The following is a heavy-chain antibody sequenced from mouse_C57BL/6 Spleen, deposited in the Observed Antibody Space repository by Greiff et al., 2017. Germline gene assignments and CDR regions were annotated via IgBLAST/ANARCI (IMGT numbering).Heavy chain of an antibody. J-gene: IGHJ4*01. V-gene: IGHV1-52*01. CDR3: ARTPLRYAMDY. Sequence: QVQLQQPGAELVRPGSSVQLSCKASGYTFTSYWMHWVKQRPIQGLEWIGNIDPSDSETHYNQKFKDKATLTVDKSSSTAYMQLSSLTSEDSAVYYCARTPLRYAMDYWGQGTSVTVSS. D-gene: IGHD1-1*01. CDR1: GYTFTSYW. CDR2: IDPSDSET.